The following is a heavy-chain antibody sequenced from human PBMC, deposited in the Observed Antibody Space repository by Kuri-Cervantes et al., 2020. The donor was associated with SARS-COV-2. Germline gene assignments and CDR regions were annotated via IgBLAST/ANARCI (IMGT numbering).Heavy chain of an antibody. J-gene: IGHJ6*03. V-gene: IGHV3-21*01. CDR3: AREGTHLSSYYYMDV. Sequence: GGSLRLSCAASGFSFSNAWMNWVRQAPGKGLEWVSAISSTSTYINYVDSVKGRFTISRDDAKNSLYLQMSSLRAEDTAVYYCAREGTHLSSYYYMDVWGKGTTVTVSS. CDR2: ISSTSTYI. CDR1: GFSFSNAW. D-gene: IGHD2/OR15-2a*01.